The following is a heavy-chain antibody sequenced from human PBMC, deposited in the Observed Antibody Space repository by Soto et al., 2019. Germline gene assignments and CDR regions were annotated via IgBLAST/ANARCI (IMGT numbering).Heavy chain of an antibody. CDR2: VSSGGSDT. V-gene: IGHV3-23*01. CDR3: AKEGRYYGTSGFLGGGGGYFEY. CDR1: GFIFTRYG. D-gene: IGHD3-22*01. Sequence: PGGSLRLSCAASGFIFTRYGMSWVRQAPGKGLEWLSSVSSGGSDTHYADSVKGRFIISRDFSKNTLLLQLNSLRAEDTAIYYCAKEGRYYGTSGFLGGGGGYFEYWGQGALVTVSS. J-gene: IGHJ4*02.